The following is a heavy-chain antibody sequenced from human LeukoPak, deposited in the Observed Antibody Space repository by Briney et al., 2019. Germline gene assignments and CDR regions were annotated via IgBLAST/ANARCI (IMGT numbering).Heavy chain of an antibody. CDR1: GSTLSKIS. V-gene: IGHV1-24*01. J-gene: IGHJ4*02. CDR3: ATGAIVYDY. Sequence: ASVKVFCKVSGSTLSKISIGWVRQAPGKGLEWMGSFGHQDGETVHAQKFQARFSMTVDTATDTAYMEMSSLISEDTAVYYCATGAIVYDYWGQGTLVTVSS. CDR2: FGHQDGET. D-gene: IGHD3-9*01.